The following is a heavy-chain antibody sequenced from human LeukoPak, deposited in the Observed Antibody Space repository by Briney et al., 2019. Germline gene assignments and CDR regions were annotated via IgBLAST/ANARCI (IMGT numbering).Heavy chain of an antibody. Sequence: SETLSLTCAVYGGSFSGYYWSWIRQPPGKGLEWIGEINHSGSTNYNPSLKSRVTISVDTSKNQFSLKLSSVTAADTAVYYCARGGYYDSSGYANWFDPWGQGTLVTVSS. CDR2: INHSGST. CDR1: GGSFSGYY. CDR3: ARGGYYDSSGYANWFDP. V-gene: IGHV4-34*01. J-gene: IGHJ5*02. D-gene: IGHD3-22*01.